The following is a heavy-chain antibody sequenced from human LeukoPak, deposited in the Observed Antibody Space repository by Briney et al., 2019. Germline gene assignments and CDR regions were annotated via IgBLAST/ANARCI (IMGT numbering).Heavy chain of an antibody. Sequence: SVKVSCKASGGTFSSYAINWVRQAPGQGLEWMGRIIPILGTVNYAEKFQGRVTITADESTSTAYMELSSLRSEDTAVYYCARGPPYPLRYFWFDPWGQGTLVTVSS. CDR2: IIPILGTV. D-gene: IGHD3-9*01. CDR3: ARGPPYPLRYFWFDP. J-gene: IGHJ5*02. CDR1: GGTFSSYA. V-gene: IGHV1-69*15.